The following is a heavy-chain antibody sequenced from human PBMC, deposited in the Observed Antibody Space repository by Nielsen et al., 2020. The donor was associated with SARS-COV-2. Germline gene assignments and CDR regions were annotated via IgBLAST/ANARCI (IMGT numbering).Heavy chain of an antibody. V-gene: IGHV3-30*18. J-gene: IGHJ4*02. Sequence: GESLKISCAASGFTFSTYGMHWVRQAPGKGPEWVAVMSYDGSNKYYADSVKGRFTISRDNSKNTLSLQMNSLRDDDTAIYYCAKVTSSSAGTHSHDYWGQGTLVTVSS. CDR1: GFTFSTYG. D-gene: IGHD6-19*01. CDR3: AKVTSSSAGTHSHDY. CDR2: MSYDGSNK.